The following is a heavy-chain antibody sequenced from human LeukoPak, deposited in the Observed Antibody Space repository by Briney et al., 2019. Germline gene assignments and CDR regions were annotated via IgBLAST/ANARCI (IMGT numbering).Heavy chain of an antibody. J-gene: IGHJ4*02. CDR2: ISSNGGST. CDR1: GFTFSTSA. Sequence: GGSLRLSCSASGFTFSTSAIHWVRQAPGKGLEYVSAISSNGGSTYYAGSVKGRFTISRDNSKNTLSLQMSSLRPEDTAVYYCVKLPYSDTSAYYVDYWGQGTLVTVSS. CDR3: VKLPYSDTSAYYVDY. D-gene: IGHD3-22*01. V-gene: IGHV3-64D*06.